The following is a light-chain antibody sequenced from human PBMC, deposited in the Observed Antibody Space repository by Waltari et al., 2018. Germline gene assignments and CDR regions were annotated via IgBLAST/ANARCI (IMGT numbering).Light chain of an antibody. CDR3: QTWDTAILL. V-gene: IGLV4-69*01. CDR2: SNGDGSP. CDR1: SGHTNNP. J-gene: IGLJ3*02. Sequence: QLVLTQSPSASASLGASVKVTCTLSSGHTNNPIAWHQQQPGRGPRFWVRSNGDGSPKKGYGVPDRFSGSRSGTEFYLTIASLQSEDEGDYYCQTWDTAILLFGGGTKLSVL.